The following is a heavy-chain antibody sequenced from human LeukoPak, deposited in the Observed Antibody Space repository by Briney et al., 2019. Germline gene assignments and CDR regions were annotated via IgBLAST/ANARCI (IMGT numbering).Heavy chain of an antibody. CDR1: GGSISSGGYY. CDR3: ARGEDYYDSSGYPVYYFDH. Sequence: PSETLSLTCTVSGGSISSGGYYWSWIRQHPGKGLEWIGYIYYSGSTYYNPSLKSRVTISVDTSKNQFSLKLSSVTAADTAVYYCARGEDYYDSSGYPVYYFDHWGQGTLVTVSS. V-gene: IGHV4-31*03. D-gene: IGHD3-22*01. J-gene: IGHJ4*02. CDR2: IYYSGST.